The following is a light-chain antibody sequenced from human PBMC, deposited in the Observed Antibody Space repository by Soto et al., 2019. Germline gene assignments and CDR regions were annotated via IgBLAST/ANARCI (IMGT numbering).Light chain of an antibody. CDR2: DAS. J-gene: IGKJ5*01. Sequence: EFVLTQSPATLSLSPAERATLSCRASQSVSTYLAWYQQKPGQAPRLLIYDASNRATGIPARFSGSGSGTDFTLTISSLEPEDFAVYSCQQRSNWHPPPITFGQGTRLEI. CDR3: QQRSNWHPPPIT. V-gene: IGKV3-11*01. CDR1: QSVSTY.